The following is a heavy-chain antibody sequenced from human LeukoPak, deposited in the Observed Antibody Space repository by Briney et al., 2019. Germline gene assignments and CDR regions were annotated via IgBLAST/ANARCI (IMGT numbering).Heavy chain of an antibody. D-gene: IGHD6-13*01. CDR3: AKDSSSWFDAFDI. J-gene: IGHJ3*02. V-gene: IGHV3-9*01. CDR1: GFTFDDYA. Sequence: GRSLRLSCAASGFTFDDYAMHWVRQAPGKGPEWVSGISWNSGSIGYADSVKGRFTISRDNAKNSLHLQMNSLRAEDTALYYCAKDSSSWFDAFDIWGQGTMVTVSS. CDR2: ISWNSGSI.